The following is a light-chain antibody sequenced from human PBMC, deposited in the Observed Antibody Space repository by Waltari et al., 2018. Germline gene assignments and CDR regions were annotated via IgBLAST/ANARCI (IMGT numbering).Light chain of an antibody. CDR1: QSISSW. J-gene: IGKJ1*01. Sequence: DIQMTQSPSTPSASVGDRVTLTCRASQSISSWLAWYQQKPGKAPKLLIYKASSLESGVPSRFSGSGSGTEFTLTISSLQPDDFATYYCQQYNSYSGTFGQGTKVEIK. CDR3: QQYNSYSGT. V-gene: IGKV1-5*03. CDR2: KAS.